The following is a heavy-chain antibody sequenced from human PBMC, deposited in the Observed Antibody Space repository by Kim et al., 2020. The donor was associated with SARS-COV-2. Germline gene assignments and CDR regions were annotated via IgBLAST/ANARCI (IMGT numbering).Heavy chain of an antibody. CDR1: GFSNYA. CDR2: IIGRDSST. J-gene: IGHJ3*02. CDR3: VKGLSRAVTDGLDI. V-gene: IGHV3-23*01. D-gene: IGHD3-10*01. Sequence: GGSLRLSCAASGFSNYAMSWVRQAPGKGLEWVSGIIGRDSSTYYTDSVRVRFTIARDNSKSTLDLQMNSLRAEDTAVYYCVKGLSRAVTDGLDIWGRGTMVIVST.